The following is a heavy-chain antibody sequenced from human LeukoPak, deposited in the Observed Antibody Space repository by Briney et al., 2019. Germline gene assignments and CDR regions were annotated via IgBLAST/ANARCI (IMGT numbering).Heavy chain of an antibody. CDR3: AREKSGYDGNFFDY. D-gene: IGHD5-12*01. J-gene: IGHJ4*02. V-gene: IGHV3-30*04. Sequence: PGGSLRLSCAASGFTFSSFAMHWVRQAPGKGLEWVAVTSYDESEKYYADSVKDRFTISRDNSKNTLYLQMNSLRAEDTAVYYCAREKSGYDGNFFDYWGQGTLVTVSS. CDR2: TSYDESEK. CDR1: GFTFSSFA.